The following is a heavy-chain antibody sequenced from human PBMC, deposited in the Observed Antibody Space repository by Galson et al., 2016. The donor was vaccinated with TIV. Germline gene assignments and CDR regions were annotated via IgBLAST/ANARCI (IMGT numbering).Heavy chain of an antibody. D-gene: IGHD2-2*01. CDR1: GFTFDDYA. CDR2: ISWNSGST. CDR3: AEGQLRAARRFYYMDV. J-gene: IGHJ6*03. V-gene: IGHV3-9*01. Sequence: SLRLSCAASGFTFDDYAMHWVRQVPGRGLEWVSVISWNSGSTVYADAVKGRFKISRDNAKDSVSLRMNNVTAGDSALYYCAEGQLRAARRFYYMDVWGKGTTVTVSS.